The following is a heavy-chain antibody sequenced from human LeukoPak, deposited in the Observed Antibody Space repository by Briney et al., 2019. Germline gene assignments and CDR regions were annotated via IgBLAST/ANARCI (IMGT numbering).Heavy chain of an antibody. CDR1: GFTFSSYA. CDR2: ISGSGGST. CDR3: AKRFGFIWDSNSQYYFDY. D-gene: IGHD3-16*01. V-gene: IGHV3-23*01. J-gene: IGHJ4*02. Sequence: PGGSLRLSCAASGFTFSSYAMSWVRQAPGKGLEWVSSISGSGGSTYYADSVKGRFTISRDNSDNTLHLQMNSLRAEDTASYYCAKRFGFIWDSNSQYYFDYWGPGILVTVSA.